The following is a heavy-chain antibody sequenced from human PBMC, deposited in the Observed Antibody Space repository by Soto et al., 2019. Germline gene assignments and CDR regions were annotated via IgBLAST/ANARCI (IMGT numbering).Heavy chain of an antibody. J-gene: IGHJ4*02. Sequence: QVQLVQSGAEVKKPGSSVKVSCKASGGTFSSYTISWVRQAPGQGLEWMGRIIPILGIANYAQKFQGRVTITADNSTSTAYMELSSLRSEDTTVYYCARGPPGVVVISPYYCDYWGQGTLVTVSS. CDR3: ARGPPGVVVISPYYCDY. V-gene: IGHV1-69*02. D-gene: IGHD3-22*01. CDR2: IIPILGIA. CDR1: GGTFSSYT.